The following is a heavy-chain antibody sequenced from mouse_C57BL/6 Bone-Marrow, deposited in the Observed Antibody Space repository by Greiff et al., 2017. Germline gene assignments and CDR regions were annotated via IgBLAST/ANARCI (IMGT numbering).Heavy chain of an antibody. CDR3: ASILGSYYFDY. CDR1: GYTFTAYN. Sequence: EVQLQQSGPELVKPGASVKMSCKASGYTFTAYNMHWVKQSHGKSLEWIGYINPNNGGTSYNQKFKGKATLTVNKSSSTAYMELRSLTSEDSAVYYCASILGSYYFDYWGQGTTRTVSS. D-gene: IGHD4-1*01. CDR2: INPNNGGT. J-gene: IGHJ2*01. V-gene: IGHV1-22*01.